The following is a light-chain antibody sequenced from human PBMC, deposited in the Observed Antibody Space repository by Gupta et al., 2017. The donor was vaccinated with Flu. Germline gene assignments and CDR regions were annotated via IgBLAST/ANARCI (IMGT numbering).Light chain of an antibody. CDR1: SSDIGGFNY. CDR2: EVS. V-gene: IGLV2-14*01. Sequence: SALTQPASVSGSPGPSITISCTGTSSDIGGFNYVSWYQQHPGKAPKLIIFEVSNRPAGVASRFSGSKSGNTASLTISGLQPEDEADYYCSSYTSGSTLVFGGGAKLTV. CDR3: SSYTSGSTLV. J-gene: IGLJ2*01.